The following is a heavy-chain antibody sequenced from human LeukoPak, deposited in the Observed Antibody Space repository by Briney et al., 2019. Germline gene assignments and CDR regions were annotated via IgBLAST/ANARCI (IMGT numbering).Heavy chain of an antibody. J-gene: IGHJ4*02. Sequence: GGSLRLSCAASGFTFSSYAMSWVRQAPGKGLEWVSAISGSGGSTYYADSVKGRFTISRDNSKNTLYLQMNSLRAEDTAVYYCAKDGLQLWSPSCYVDYWGQGILVTVSS. V-gene: IGHV3-23*01. D-gene: IGHD5-18*01. CDR3: AKDGLQLWSPSCYVDY. CDR1: GFTFSSYA. CDR2: ISGSGGST.